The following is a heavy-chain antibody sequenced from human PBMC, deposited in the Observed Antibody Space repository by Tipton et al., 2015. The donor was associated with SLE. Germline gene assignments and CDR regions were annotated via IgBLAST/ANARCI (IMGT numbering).Heavy chain of an antibody. J-gene: IGHJ4*02. CDR1: GGSISNYY. D-gene: IGHD3-22*01. V-gene: IGHV4-59*01. CDR3: ARDEYRYDATGYHLLGHFDF. Sequence: GLVKPSETLSLTCTVSGGSISNYYWSWIRQAPGKGLEWIGYIYFTGSTRYNPSLESRVTMSVDTSKNQSSLKLNSVTAADTAVYYCARDEYRYDATGYHLLGHFDFWGQGTLVTVSS. CDR2: IYFTGST.